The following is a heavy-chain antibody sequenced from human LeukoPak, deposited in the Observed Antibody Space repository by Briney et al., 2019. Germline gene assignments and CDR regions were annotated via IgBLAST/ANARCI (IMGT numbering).Heavy chain of an antibody. V-gene: IGHV3-30-3*01. Sequence: GSLRLSCAASGFTFSSYAMHWVRQAPGKGLEWVAVISYDGSNKYYADSVKGRFTISRDNAKNSLYLQMNSLRAEDTAVYYCARVYSYGFDYWGQGTLVTVSS. CDR2: ISYDGSNK. D-gene: IGHD5-18*01. J-gene: IGHJ4*02. CDR3: ARVYSYGFDY. CDR1: GFTFSSYA.